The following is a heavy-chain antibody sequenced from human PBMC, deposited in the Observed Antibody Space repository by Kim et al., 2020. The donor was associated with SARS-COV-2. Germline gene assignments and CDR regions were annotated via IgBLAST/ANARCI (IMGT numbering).Heavy chain of an antibody. CDR2: INPSGGST. CDR3: ARVRGSRGDYYYYYGMDV. J-gene: IGHJ6*02. Sequence: ASVKVSCKASGYTFTSYYMHWVRQAPGQGLEWMGIINPSGGSTSYAQKFQGRVTMTRDTSTSTVYMELSSLRSEDTAVYYCARVRGSRGDYYYYYGMDVWGQGTTVTVSS. V-gene: IGHV1-46*01. D-gene: IGHD2-15*01. CDR1: GYTFTSYY.